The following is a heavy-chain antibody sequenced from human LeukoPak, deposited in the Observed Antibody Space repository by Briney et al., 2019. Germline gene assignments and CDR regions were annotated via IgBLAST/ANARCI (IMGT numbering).Heavy chain of an antibody. D-gene: IGHD3-9*01. CDR2: ISGSGGST. J-gene: IGHJ4*02. V-gene: IGHV3-23*01. Sequence: PGGSLRLSCAASGFTFSSYAMSWVRQAPGKGLEWVSAISGSGGSTYYADSVKGRFAISRDNSKNTLYLQMNSLRAEDTAVYYCAKTPRYFDWLPFDYWGQGTLVTVSS. CDR1: GFTFSSYA. CDR3: AKTPRYFDWLPFDY.